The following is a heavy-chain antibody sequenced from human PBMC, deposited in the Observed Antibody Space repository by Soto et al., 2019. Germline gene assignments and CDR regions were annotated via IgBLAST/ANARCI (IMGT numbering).Heavy chain of an antibody. CDR1: GGSINTYY. CDR3: ARDRYSNCWLDY. D-gene: IGHD6-19*01. J-gene: IGHJ4*02. V-gene: IGHV4-59*01. CDR2: IYYSGST. Sequence: PSETLSLTCIVSGGSINTYYWSWIRQPPGKGLEWIGYIYYSGSTQYNPSLKSRVIISEDTSNNHFSLKLSSATAADTAIYYCARDRYSNCWLDYWGQGILVTVSS.